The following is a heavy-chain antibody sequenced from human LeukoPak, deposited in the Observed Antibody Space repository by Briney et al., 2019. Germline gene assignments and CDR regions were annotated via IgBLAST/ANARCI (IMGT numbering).Heavy chain of an antibody. V-gene: IGHV4-59*01. CDR2: IYYSGST. CDR1: GGSISSYY. CDR3: ARDAGYTYGRTHYFDY. D-gene: IGHD5-18*01. Sequence: SETLSLTCTVSGGSISSYYWSWIRQPPGKGLEWIGYIYYSGSTNYNPSLKSRVTISVDTSKNQFSLKLSSVTAADTAVYYCARDAGYTYGRTHYFDYWGQGTLVAVSS. J-gene: IGHJ4*02.